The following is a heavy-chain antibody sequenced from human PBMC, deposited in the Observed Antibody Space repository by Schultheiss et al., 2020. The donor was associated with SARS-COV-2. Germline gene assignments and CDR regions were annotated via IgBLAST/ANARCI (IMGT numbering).Heavy chain of an antibody. CDR1: GGSFSGYY. V-gene: IGHV4-59*10. CDR2: IYTSGST. D-gene: IGHD7-27*01. Sequence: SETLSLTCAVYGGSFSGYYWSWIRQPAGKGLEWIGRIYTSGSTNYNPSLKSRVTMSVDTSKNQFSLKLSSVTAADTAVYYCARGASSPGERYFDYWGQGTLVTVSS. CDR3: ARGASSPGERYFDY. J-gene: IGHJ4*02.